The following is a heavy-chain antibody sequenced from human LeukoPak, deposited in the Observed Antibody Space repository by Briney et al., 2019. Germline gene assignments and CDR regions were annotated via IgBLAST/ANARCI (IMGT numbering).Heavy chain of an antibody. CDR3: AREYNFDWSPDGMDV. CDR1: GFTFSSYE. V-gene: IGHV3-48*03. D-gene: IGHD3-9*01. Sequence: GGSLRLSCAASGFTFSSYEMNWVRQAPGKGLEGVSYISSSGSTIYYADSVKGRFTISRDNAKNSLYLQMNSPRAEDTAVYYCAREYNFDWSPDGMDVWGKGTTVTVPS. J-gene: IGHJ6*04. CDR2: ISSSGSTI.